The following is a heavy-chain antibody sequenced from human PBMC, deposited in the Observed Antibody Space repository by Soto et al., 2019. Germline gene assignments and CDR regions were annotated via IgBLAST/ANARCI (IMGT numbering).Heavy chain of an antibody. CDR1: GGTFSSYT. CDR3: ARLIVGATTNAFDI. V-gene: IGHV1-69*02. CDR2: IIPILGIA. Sequence: QVQLVQSGAEVKKPGSSVKVSCKASGGTFSSYTISWVRQAPGQGLEWMGRIIPILGIANYAQKFQGRVTITADKSTSTAYMELSSLRSEETAVYYCARLIVGATTNAFDIWGQGTMVTVSS. D-gene: IGHD1-26*01. J-gene: IGHJ3*02.